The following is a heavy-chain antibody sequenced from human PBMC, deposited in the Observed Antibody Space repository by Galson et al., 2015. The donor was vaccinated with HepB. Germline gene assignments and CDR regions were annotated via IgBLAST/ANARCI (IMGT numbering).Heavy chain of an antibody. CDR2: ISGSGGST. D-gene: IGHD3-10*01. V-gene: IGHV3-23*01. CDR1: GFTFSSYA. J-gene: IGHJ4*02. CDR3: AKGEIRFGELLFSYFDY. Sequence: SLRLSCAASGFTFSSYAMSWVRQAPGKGLEWVSAISGSGGSTYYADSVKGRFTISRDNSKNTLYLQMNSLRAEDTAVYYCAKGEIRFGELLFSYFDYWGQGTLVTVSS.